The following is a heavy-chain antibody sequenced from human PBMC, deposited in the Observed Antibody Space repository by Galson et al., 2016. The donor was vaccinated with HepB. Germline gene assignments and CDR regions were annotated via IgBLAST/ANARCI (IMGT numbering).Heavy chain of an antibody. J-gene: IGHJ4*02. D-gene: IGHD5-24*01. CDR2: INTAGDYE. CDR3: TRGGVQMATKPLDY. V-gene: IGHV3-21*06. CDR1: GFTFSDYS. Sequence: SLRLSCAASGFTFSDYSMNWVRQAPGKGLEWVSAINTAGDYESYADSVKGRFTIPRDNAKNSLFLLMGGLRVEDTAVYYCTRGGVQMATKPLDYWGQGTLVTVSS.